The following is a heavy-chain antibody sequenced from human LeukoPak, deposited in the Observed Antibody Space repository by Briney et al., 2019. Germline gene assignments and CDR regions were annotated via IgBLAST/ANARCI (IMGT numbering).Heavy chain of an antibody. CDR2: ISSSGSTI. Sequence: GGSLRLSCAASGFSFSNYGMNWVRQAPGKGLEWVSYISSSGSTIYYADSVKGRFTISRDNAKNSLYLQMNSLRAEDTAVYYCARDFRIYYGSGSLHYYYYYMDVWGKGTTVTISS. CDR1: GFSFSNYG. V-gene: IGHV3-48*04. J-gene: IGHJ6*03. D-gene: IGHD3-10*01. CDR3: ARDFRIYYGSGSLHYYYYYMDV.